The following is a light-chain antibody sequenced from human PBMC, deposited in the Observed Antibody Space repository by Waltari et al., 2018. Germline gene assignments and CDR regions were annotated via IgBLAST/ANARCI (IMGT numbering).Light chain of an antibody. V-gene: IGLV1-51*01. J-gene: IGLJ2*01. CDR3: GTWDSSLATLV. CDR2: DDN. CDR1: RSNIGSNY. Sequence: QSVLTQPPSVSATSGQRVTISCSGKRSNIGSNYVSWYQQFPGTAPKLLIFDDNKRPSGIPDRFSGSKSGTSATLASTGLQSGDEADYYCGTWDSSLATLVFGGGTNLAVL.